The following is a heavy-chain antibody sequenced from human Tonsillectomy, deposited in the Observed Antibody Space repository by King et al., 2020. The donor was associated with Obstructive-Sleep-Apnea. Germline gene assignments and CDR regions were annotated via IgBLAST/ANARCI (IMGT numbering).Heavy chain of an antibody. CDR2: IKSKPNGGTT. J-gene: IGHJ4*02. Sequence: VQLVESGGGLVKPGGSLRLSCAASGFTFSNAWMSWVRQAPGEGLEWVGRIKSKPNGGTTDYAAPVKGRFIISRDDSKNTLYLQMNSLKTEDTAVYYCTTDHRDDTRRDWGQGTLVTVSS. V-gene: IGHV3-15*01. CDR1: GFTFSNAW. D-gene: IGHD5-24*01. CDR3: TTDHRDDTRRD.